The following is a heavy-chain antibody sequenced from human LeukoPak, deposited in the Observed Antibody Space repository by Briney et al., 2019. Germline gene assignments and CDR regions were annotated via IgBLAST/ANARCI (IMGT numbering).Heavy chain of an antibody. Sequence: PGGSLRLSCAASGFTFSNAWMSWVRQAPGKGLEWVGRIKSKTDGGTTDYAAPVKGRFTISRDDSKNTLYLQMNSLKTEDTAVYYCTTDPIWGHYYDSSGHDYWGQGTLVTVSS. J-gene: IGHJ4*02. CDR1: GFTFSNAW. D-gene: IGHD3-22*01. CDR3: TTDPIWGHYYDSSGHDY. V-gene: IGHV3-15*01. CDR2: IKSKTDGGTT.